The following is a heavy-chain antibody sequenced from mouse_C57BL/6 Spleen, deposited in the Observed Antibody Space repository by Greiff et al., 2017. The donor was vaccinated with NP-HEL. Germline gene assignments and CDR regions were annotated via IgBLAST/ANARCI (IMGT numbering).Heavy chain of an antibody. CDR1: GFTFSDYG. V-gene: IGHV5-17*01. CDR3: ARGIYYGNSFDY. CDR2: ISSGSSTI. Sequence: EVKLMESGGGLVKPGGSLKLSCAASGFTFSDYGMHWVRQAPEKGLEWVAYISSGSSTIYYADTVKGRFTISRDNAKNTLFLQMTSLRSEDTAMYYCARGIYYGNSFDYWGQGTTLTVSS. D-gene: IGHD2-1*01. J-gene: IGHJ2*01.